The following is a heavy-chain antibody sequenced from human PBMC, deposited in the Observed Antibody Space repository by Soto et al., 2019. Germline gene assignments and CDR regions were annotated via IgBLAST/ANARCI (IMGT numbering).Heavy chain of an antibody. D-gene: IGHD2-21*01. CDR2: TRFDGSTE. CDR3: AKDLSSNGLGCGH. J-gene: IGHJ4*02. V-gene: IGHV3-30*01. Sequence: GGSLRLSCSASGFTFSSYAMHWFRQAPGKGLQWVAVTRFDGSTEYSADSERGRFTVSRDISRNTFFLQLTNLRPDDTAMYYCAKDLSSNGLGCGHWGQGALVTVSS. CDR1: GFTFSSYA.